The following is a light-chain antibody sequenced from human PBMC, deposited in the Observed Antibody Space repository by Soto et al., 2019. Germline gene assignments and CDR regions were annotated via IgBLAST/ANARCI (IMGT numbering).Light chain of an antibody. CDR2: AAS. J-gene: IGKJ1*01. CDR1: QGISSY. V-gene: IGKV1-8*01. CDR3: QQYYSYPPT. Sequence: AIRMTQSPSSLSASTGDRVTTTCRASQGISSYLAWYQQKPGNAPKLLIYAASTLQSGVPSRFSGSGSGTDFTLTISCLQSEDFATYYCQQYYSYPPTFGQGTKVDIK.